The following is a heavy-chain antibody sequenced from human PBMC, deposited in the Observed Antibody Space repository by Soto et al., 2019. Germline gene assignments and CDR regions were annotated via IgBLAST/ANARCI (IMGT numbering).Heavy chain of an antibody. CDR3: ASPYCSGGSCALNWFDP. J-gene: IGHJ5*02. CDR1: GYTFTSYY. V-gene: IGHV1-46*03. CDR2: INPSGGST. Sequence: QVQLVQSGAEVKKPEASVKVSCKASGYTFTSYYMHWVRQAPGQGLEWMGIINPSGGSTSYAQKVQDRVTLTRDTSTSTVYMELSSLRSEDTAVYYCASPYCSGGSCALNWFDPWGQGTLVTVSS. D-gene: IGHD2-15*01.